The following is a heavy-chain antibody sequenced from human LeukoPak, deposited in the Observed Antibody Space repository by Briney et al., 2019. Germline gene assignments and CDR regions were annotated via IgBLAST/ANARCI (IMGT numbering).Heavy chain of an antibody. CDR3: ARGLDFDY. CDR1: GFTFSGYT. V-gene: IGHV3-30*14. J-gene: IGHJ4*02. CDR2: ISSDGRYK. Sequence: GGSLRLSCAASGFTFSGYTMHWVRQAPGKGLEWVAFISSDGRYKSHADSVKGRCTISRDNSKNTLYIQMNSPRAENTAVYYCARGLDFDYWGQGTLVTVS.